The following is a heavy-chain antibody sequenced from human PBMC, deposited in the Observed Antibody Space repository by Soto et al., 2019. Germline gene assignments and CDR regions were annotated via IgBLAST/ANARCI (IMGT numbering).Heavy chain of an antibody. Sequence: TSETLSLTCAVYGGSFSGYYWSWIRQPPGKGLEWIGEIKHSGSTNYNPSLKSRVTISVDTSKNQFSLKMSSVTAADTAVYYCARDPNYGIDVWGQGTTVTVSS. CDR1: GGSFSGYY. J-gene: IGHJ6*02. V-gene: IGHV4-34*01. CDR2: IKHSGST. CDR3: ARDPNYGIDV.